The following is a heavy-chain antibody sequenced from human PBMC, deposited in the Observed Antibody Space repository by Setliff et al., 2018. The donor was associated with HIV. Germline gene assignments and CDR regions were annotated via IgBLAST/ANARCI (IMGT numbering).Heavy chain of an antibody. CDR1: GFTFSSAW. V-gene: IGHV3-7*01. J-gene: IGHJ4*02. CDR2: ISPDGSAT. Sequence: PGGSLRLSCAASGFTFSSAWMGWVRQAPAKGLEWVANISPDGSATYYVDSVKGRFTISRDNAKNSLYLQLNSLRAEGTAVYYCARGIYTGYDHFDYWGQGTPVTVSS. D-gene: IGHD5-12*01. CDR3: ARGIYTGYDHFDY.